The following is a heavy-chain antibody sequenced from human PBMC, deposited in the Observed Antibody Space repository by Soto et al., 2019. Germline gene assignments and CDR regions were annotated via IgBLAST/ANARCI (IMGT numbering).Heavy chain of an antibody. J-gene: IGHJ6*02. D-gene: IGHD3-22*01. Sequence: QVHLLLQSGAEVKKPGSSVKVSCKASGGTPSNSAISWVRQAPGQGLEWMGGIIPVFGLVKYAQNFQGRVTTTADESTNTAYMELSSLRPEDTAGYYCAGGRIVVVGSRAYYGMDVWGQGTTVTVSS. CDR3: AGGRIVVVGSRAYYGMDV. CDR1: GGTPSNSA. V-gene: IGHV1-69*01. CDR2: IIPVFGLV.